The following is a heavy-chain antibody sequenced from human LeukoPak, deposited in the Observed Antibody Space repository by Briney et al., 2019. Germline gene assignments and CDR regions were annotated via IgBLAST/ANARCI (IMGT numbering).Heavy chain of an antibody. D-gene: IGHD3-10*01. CDR2: FYYSGST. V-gene: IGHV4-59*12. CDR3: ARAGRHRITDHHY. CDR1: GGSISSYY. J-gene: IGHJ4*02. Sequence: PSETLSLTCTVSGGSISSYYWSWIRQPPGKGLEWIGTFYYSGSTHYSPSLKSRVTISVDTSKNQFSLKLSSVTAADTAVYYCARAGRHRITDHHYWGQGTLVTVSS.